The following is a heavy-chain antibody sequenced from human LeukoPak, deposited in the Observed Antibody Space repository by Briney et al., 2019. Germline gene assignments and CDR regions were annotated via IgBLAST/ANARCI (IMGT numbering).Heavy chain of an antibody. J-gene: IGHJ4*02. Sequence: PSETLSLTCTVSGGSISSYYWSWIRQPPAKGLEWIGYIYYSGSTNYNPSLKSRVTISVDTSKNQFSLKLSSVTAADTAVYYCASSSPAPFDYWGQGTLVTVSS. CDR2: IYYSGST. CDR1: GGSISSYY. CDR3: ASSSPAPFDY. V-gene: IGHV4-59*01.